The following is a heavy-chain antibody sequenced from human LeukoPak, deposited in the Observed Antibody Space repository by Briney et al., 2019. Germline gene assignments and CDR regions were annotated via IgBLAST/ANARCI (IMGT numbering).Heavy chain of an antibody. CDR3: ARRSVASSGWDY. J-gene: IGHJ4*02. Sequence: SETLSLTCTVSGGSISSSSYYWGWIRQPPGKGLEGIGSIHHSGSTYSNPSLKSRVTISVDTSKNQFSLKLTSVTAADTAVYYCARRSVASSGWDYWGQGTLVTVSS. D-gene: IGHD6-19*01. V-gene: IGHV4-39*01. CDR2: IHHSGST. CDR1: GGSISSSSYY.